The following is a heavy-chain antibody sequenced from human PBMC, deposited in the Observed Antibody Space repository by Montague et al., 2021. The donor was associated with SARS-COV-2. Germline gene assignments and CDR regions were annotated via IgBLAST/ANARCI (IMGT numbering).Heavy chain of an antibody. Sequence: CAISGDSVSSHSATWNWVRQSPSRGLEWLGRTYYRSKWYNDYAVSVRGRVTINPDTSKNQFPLQLNSVTPEDTAIYYCTSGREGNYNVMDAWGQGTTVTVSS. D-gene: IGHD1-1*01. CDR1: GDSVSSHSAT. CDR2: TYYRSKWYN. CDR3: TSGREGNYNVMDA. V-gene: IGHV6-1*01. J-gene: IGHJ6*02.